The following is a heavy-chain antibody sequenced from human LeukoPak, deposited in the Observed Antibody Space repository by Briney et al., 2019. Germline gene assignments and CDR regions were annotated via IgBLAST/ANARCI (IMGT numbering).Heavy chain of an antibody. J-gene: IGHJ1*01. Sequence: SETLSLTCTVSGGSVSSGSYYWNWIRQPPGKGLEWIGFIHYNGSTNYNPSLKSRVTMSVDTSKNQFSLKLTSVTAADTAIYYCAREGFDDFDSQHWGQGTLVTVSS. CDR1: GGSVSSGSYY. CDR3: AREGFDDFDSQH. D-gene: IGHD2-21*01. V-gene: IGHV4-61*01. CDR2: IHYNGST.